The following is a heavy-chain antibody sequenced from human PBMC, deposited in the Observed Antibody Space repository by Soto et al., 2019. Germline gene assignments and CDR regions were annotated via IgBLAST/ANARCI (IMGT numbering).Heavy chain of an antibody. CDR2: IYYSGST. V-gene: IGHV4-31*03. J-gene: IGHJ4*02. Sequence: SETLSLTCTVSGGSISSGGYYWSWIRQHPGKGLEWIGYIYYSGSTYYNPSLKSRVTISVDTSKNQFSLKLSSVTAADTAVYYCARGSSGYSFRRWYYFDYWGQGTLVTVSS. CDR1: GGSISSGGYY. CDR3: ARGSSGYSFRRWYYFDY. D-gene: IGHD5-18*01.